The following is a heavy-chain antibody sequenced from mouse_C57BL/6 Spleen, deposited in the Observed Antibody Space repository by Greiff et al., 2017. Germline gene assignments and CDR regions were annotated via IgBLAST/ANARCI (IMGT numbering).Heavy chain of an antibody. D-gene: IGHD3-2*02. Sequence: QVQLQQSGAELVRPGSSVKLSCKASGYTFTSYWMHWVKQRPIQGLEWIGNIDPSDSETHYNQKFKDKATLTVDKSSSTAYMQLSSLTSEDSAVYYCARRGAQATAFDYWGQGTTRTVSS. CDR1: GYTFTSYW. J-gene: IGHJ2*01. CDR2: IDPSDSET. CDR3: ARRGAQATAFDY. V-gene: IGHV1-52*01.